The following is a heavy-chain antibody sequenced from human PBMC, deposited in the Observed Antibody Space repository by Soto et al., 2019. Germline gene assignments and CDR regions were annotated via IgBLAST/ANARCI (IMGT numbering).Heavy chain of an antibody. CDR1: GGSISSGGYY. CDR2: IYYSGGT. V-gene: IGHV4-31*03. Sequence: QVQLQESGPGLVKPSQTLSLTCTVSGGSISSGGYYWSWIRQHPGKGLEYLGYIYYSGGTYSNPSLRSRVTIAVDTSKNQFSRKLSSVTAADTAVYYCARDRGGYGWFDPWGQGTLVTVSS. CDR3: ARDRGGYGWFDP. J-gene: IGHJ5*02. D-gene: IGHD5-12*01.